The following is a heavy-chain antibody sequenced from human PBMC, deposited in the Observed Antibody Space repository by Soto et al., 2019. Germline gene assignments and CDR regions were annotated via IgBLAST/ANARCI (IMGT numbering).Heavy chain of an antibody. CDR2: INAGNGNR. D-gene: IGHD6-19*01. Sequence: QVQLVQSGAEVKKPGASVKVSCKASGYTFTSYGMHWVRQAPGQRLEWMGWINAGNGNRKYSQKFQGRVTITRDTSASTAYRELSRLRSEDTTVCYCARDLGGWTDYWGQGTRVPVSS. J-gene: IGHJ4*02. CDR1: GYTFTSYG. V-gene: IGHV1-3*01. CDR3: ARDLGGWTDY.